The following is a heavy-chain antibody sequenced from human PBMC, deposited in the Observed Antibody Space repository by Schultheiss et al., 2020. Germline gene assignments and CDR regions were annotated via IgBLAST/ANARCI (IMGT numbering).Heavy chain of an antibody. Sequence: KISCKASGGTFSSYAISWVRQAPGQGLEWMGGIIPIFGAANYAQKFQGRVTISADESTSTAYMEVSSLRSEDTAVYYCAGDSNWSYGHYGMDVWGQGTTVTVSS. V-gene: IGHV1-69*01. D-gene: IGHD1-7*01. J-gene: IGHJ6*02. CDR3: AGDSNWSYGHYGMDV. CDR2: IIPIFGAA. CDR1: GGTFSSYA.